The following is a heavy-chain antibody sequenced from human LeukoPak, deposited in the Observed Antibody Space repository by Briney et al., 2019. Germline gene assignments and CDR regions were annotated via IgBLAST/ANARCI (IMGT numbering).Heavy chain of an antibody. CDR1: EFTVSRSY. D-gene: IGHD5-24*01. CDR3: AREGEKADGYNHGLDR. CDR2: LRSGGTI. J-gene: IGHJ4*02. Sequence: GGSLRLSCAATEFTVSRSYMTWVRQAPGKGLEWVSVLRSGGTIEYADTVKGRFTISRDISKNTVYHQMNNLRSEDTAVYFCAREGEKADGYNHGLDRWGQGTLVTVSS. V-gene: IGHV3-53*01.